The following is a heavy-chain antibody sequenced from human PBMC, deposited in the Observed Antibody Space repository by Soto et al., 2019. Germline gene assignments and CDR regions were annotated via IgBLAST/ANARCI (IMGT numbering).Heavy chain of an antibody. D-gene: IGHD7-27*01. CDR3: ARLLSNSGGNLDF. CDR1: GYTFTRNY. V-gene: IGHV1-46*01. J-gene: IGHJ4*02. CDR2: INPSGGYT. Sequence: GASVKVSCKASGYTFTRNYIHWVRQAPGQGLEWMGIINPSGGYTDYAQRFQGRITMTRDMSTSTVYMELSSLTTEDTALYYCARLLSNSGGNLDFWGQGTLVTVS.